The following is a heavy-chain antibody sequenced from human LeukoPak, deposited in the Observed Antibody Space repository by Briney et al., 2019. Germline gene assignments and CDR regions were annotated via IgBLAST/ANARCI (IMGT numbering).Heavy chain of an antibody. J-gene: IGHJ3*02. D-gene: IGHD1-7*01. V-gene: IGHV4-59*01. CDR3: ARDLGNYATPAFDI. CDR2: IYYSGST. Sequence: SETLSLTCTVSGGSISSYYWSWIRRPPGKGLEWIGYIYYSGSTNYNPSLKSRVTISVDTSKNQFSLKLSSVTAADTAVYYCARDLGNYATPAFDIWGQGTMVTVSS. CDR1: GGSISSYY.